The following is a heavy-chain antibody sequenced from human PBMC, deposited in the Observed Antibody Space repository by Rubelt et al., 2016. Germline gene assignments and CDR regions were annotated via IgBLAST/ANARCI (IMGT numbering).Heavy chain of an antibody. Sequence: EVRLVESGGGLVKPGGSLRLSCEASGFTFSNYWMHWVRQAPGEGLVWVSRINSDGSSTSYADSVKGRFTISRDNPKNTLNLQMNSRRAEDTAVYYCTRRQYYGSGSQDYWGQGTLVTVSS. CDR2: INSDGSST. CDR1: GFTFSNYW. V-gene: IGHV3-74*02. CDR3: TRRQYYGSGSQDY. J-gene: IGHJ4*02. D-gene: IGHD3-10*01.